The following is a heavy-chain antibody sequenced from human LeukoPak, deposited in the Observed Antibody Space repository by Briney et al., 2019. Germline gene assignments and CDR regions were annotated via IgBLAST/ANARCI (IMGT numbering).Heavy chain of an antibody. Sequence: SETLSLTCTVSGGSISSGDYYWSWIRQPPGKGLEWIGYIYYSGSTYYNPSLKSRVTISVDTSKNQFSLKLSSVTAADTAVYYCARTPEYCSSTSCPDDAFDIWGQGTMVTVSS. CDR2: IYYSGST. CDR3: ARTPEYCSSTSCPDDAFDI. J-gene: IGHJ3*02. CDR1: GGSISSGDYY. V-gene: IGHV4-30-4*02. D-gene: IGHD2-2*01.